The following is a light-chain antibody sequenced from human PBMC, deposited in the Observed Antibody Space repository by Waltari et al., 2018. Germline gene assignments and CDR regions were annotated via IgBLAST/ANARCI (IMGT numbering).Light chain of an antibody. CDR1: QSLLYTSTNKNY. CDR3: LQYYTFPRT. CDR2: WAS. V-gene: IGKV4-1*01. Sequence: DIVMTQSPDSLAVSLGERATINCKSSQSLLYTSTNKNYLSWYQQKPGQPPKLLIYWASTRESGVPDRFSGSESGKDFTLTISSLQAEDVAVYYCLQYYTFPRTFGGGTKVEI. J-gene: IGKJ4*01.